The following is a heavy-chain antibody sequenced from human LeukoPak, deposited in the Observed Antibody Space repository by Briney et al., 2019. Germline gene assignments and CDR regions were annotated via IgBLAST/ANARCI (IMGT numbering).Heavy chain of an antibody. CDR1: GFTFSSYG. CDR2: IWYDGSNK. J-gene: IGHJ4*02. V-gene: IGHV3-33*01. D-gene: IGHD1-7*01. Sequence: GSLRLSCAASGFTFSSYGMHWVRRAPGKGLEWVAVIWYDGSNKYYADSVKGRFTISRDNSKNTLYLQMNSLRAEDTAVYYCARDSELELRLLDWGQGTLVTVSS. CDR3: ARDSELELRLLD.